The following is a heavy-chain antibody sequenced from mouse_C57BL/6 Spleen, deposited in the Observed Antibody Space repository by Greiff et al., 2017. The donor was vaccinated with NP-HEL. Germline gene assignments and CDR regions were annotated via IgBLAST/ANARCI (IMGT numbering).Heavy chain of an antibody. CDR3: AREPSIYYDYDWYFDV. CDR2: ISYDGSN. V-gene: IGHV3-6*01. D-gene: IGHD2-4*01. CDR1: GYSITSGYY. J-gene: IGHJ1*03. Sequence: EVKVEESGPGLVKPSQSLSLTCSVTGYSITSGYYWNWIRQFPGNKLEWMCYISYDGSNNYNPSLKNRISITRDTSKNQFFLKLNSVTTEDTATYYCAREPSIYYDYDWYFDVWGTGTTVTVSS.